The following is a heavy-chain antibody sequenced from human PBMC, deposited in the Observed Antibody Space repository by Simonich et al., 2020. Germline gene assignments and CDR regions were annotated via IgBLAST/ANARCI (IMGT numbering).Heavy chain of an antibody. CDR1: GFTFSSYS. Sequence: EVQLVESGGGLVQPGGSLRLSCAASGFTFSSYSMNWVRQAPGKGLEWFSYISSSSSTIDYADSGKGRFTISRDNAKNSLYLQMNSLRAEDTAVYYCARDSSYYAFDIWGQGTMVTVSS. CDR3: ARDSSYYAFDI. V-gene: IGHV3-48*01. J-gene: IGHJ3*02. CDR2: ISSSSSTI. D-gene: IGHD5-12*01.